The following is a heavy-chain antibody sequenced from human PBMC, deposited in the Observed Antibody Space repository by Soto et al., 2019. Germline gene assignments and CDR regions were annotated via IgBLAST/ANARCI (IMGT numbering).Heavy chain of an antibody. CDR1: GFTFSSYA. CDR3: VKDGVVVAATGYFDY. D-gene: IGHD2-15*01. CDR2: ISSNGGST. J-gene: IGHJ4*02. V-gene: IGHV3-64D*06. Sequence: PGGSLRLSCSASGFTFSSYAMHWVRQAPGKGLEYVSAISSNGGSTYYADSVKGRFTISRDNSKNTLYLQMSSLRAEDTAVYYCVKDGVVVAATGYFDYWGQGALVTVSS.